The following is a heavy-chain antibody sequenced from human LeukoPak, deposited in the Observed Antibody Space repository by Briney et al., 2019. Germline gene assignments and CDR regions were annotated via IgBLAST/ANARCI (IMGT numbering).Heavy chain of an antibody. CDR1: GDSVSSNSAA. CDR2: TYYRSQWYH. V-gene: IGHV6-1*01. J-gene: IGHJ2*01. D-gene: IGHD2-2*03. Sequence: SQTLSLTCAISGDSVSSNSAAWNWIRQSPSRGLEWLGRTYYRSQWYHDFAVSVKSRVIIQPDTSKNQFSLQLNSITPEDTAVYYCARWIHSLGYFDLWSRGTLVTVSS. CDR3: ARWIHSLGYFDL.